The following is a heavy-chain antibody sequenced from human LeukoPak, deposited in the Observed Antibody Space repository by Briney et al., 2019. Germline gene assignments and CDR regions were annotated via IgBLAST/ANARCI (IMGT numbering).Heavy chain of an antibody. CDR2: INQDGSGK. CDR3: ARQSARNWFDP. Sequence: PGGSLRLSCAASGFAFRTYWMTWVRQAPGKGLEWVASINQDGSGKYYVDSVKGRFTISRDNTKNSPYLQMNTLRAEDTAVYYCARQSARNWFDPWGQGTLVTVSS. V-gene: IGHV3-7*01. D-gene: IGHD3-3*01. J-gene: IGHJ5*02. CDR1: GFAFRTYW.